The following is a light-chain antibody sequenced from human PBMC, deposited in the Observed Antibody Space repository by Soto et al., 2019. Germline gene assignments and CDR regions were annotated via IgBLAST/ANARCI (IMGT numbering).Light chain of an antibody. CDR2: GAS. CDR3: QQYGNSPRT. CDR1: ERVSSN. V-gene: IGKV3-15*01. J-gene: IGKJ4*01. Sequence: IVMTQSPATLSVSPGERATLPCRASERVSSNLAWYQQKPGQAPRLIFYGASTSANDIPARFSGTGSVTDFTLTISRLAPEDFALYYCQQYGNSPRTFGGGTKVDIK.